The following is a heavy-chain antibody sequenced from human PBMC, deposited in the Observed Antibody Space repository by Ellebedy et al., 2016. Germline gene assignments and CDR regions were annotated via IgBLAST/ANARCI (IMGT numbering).Heavy chain of an antibody. CDR3: ARHYSDSTAYYYYFDH. V-gene: IGHV5-10-1*01. Sequence: GGSLRLSCKGSGYTFSHYWISWVRQMPGKGLEWMGKIDPSDSYTNYSPSFEGHVTISADKSINTAYLQWSSLEASDTAMYYCARHYSDSTAYYYYFDHWGQGTLVTVPS. CDR2: IDPSDSYT. J-gene: IGHJ4*02. D-gene: IGHD3-22*01. CDR1: GYTFSHYW.